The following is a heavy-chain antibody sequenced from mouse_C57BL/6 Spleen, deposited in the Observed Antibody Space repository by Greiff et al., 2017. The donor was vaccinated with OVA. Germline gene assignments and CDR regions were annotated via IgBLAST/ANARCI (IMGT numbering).Heavy chain of an antibody. Sequence: QVQLQQSGTELVKPGASVKLSCKASGYTFTSYWMHWVKQRPGQGLEWIGNINPSNGGTNYNEKFKSKAPLPVDQSSSTAYMQLSSLTSEDSAVYCWASPSYGSSSGFAYWGQGTLVTVSA. D-gene: IGHD1-1*01. CDR1: GYTFTSYW. J-gene: IGHJ3*01. V-gene: IGHV1-53*01. CDR2: INPSNGGT. CDR3: ASPSYGSSSGFAY.